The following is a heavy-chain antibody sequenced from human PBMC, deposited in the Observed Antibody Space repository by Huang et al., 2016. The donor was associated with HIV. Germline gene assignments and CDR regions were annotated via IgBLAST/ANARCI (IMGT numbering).Heavy chain of an antibody. CDR1: GYTFFTYS. CDR2: VSTYNVHT. D-gene: IGHD3-10*01. Sequence: QVQLVQSGPEMKKPGASVNVSCKASGYTFFTYSISWVRQAPGQGIEWIGWVSTYNVHTNYAQKFQGRLTLTTDVSTSSAYMELKNLRSDDTAVYYCARFRGPQVTLNWLDPWGQGTLVTVSS. J-gene: IGHJ5*02. CDR3: ARFRGPQVTLNWLDP. V-gene: IGHV1-18*01.